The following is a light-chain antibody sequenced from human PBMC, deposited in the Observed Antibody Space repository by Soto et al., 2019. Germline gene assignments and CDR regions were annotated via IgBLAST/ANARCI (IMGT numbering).Light chain of an antibody. Sequence: EIVLTQSPATLSVSPGERVTLSCRASQSVGSNLAWYQQKPGQALRLLISGSSTRATGFPARFSGSGSGTEFTLTISSLQSEDFAVYYCHQYNDWPLALGQGTRLEIK. V-gene: IGKV3-15*01. CDR1: QSVGSN. CDR2: GSS. CDR3: HQYNDWPLA. J-gene: IGKJ5*01.